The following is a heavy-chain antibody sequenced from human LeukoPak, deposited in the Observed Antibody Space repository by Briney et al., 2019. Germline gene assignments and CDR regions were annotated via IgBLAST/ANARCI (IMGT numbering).Heavy chain of an antibody. CDR1: GDSISSSNC. J-gene: IGHJ4*02. CDR2: ICHSGST. CDR3: ATPKGYYYGSGPGYFNY. V-gene: IGHV4-4*02. D-gene: IGHD3-10*01. Sequence: SETLSLTCSVSGDSISSSNCWSWVRQSPGKGLDWIGEICHSGSTNYNPSLKTRVAISMDKSKNQFSLQLTSVTAADTAVHYCATPKGYYYGSGPGYFNYWGQGILVTVSS.